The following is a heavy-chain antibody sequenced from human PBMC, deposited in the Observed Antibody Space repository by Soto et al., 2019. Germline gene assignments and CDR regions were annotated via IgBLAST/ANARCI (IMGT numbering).Heavy chain of an antibody. Sequence: ASVKVSCKASGYTFTSYDINWVRQATGQGLEWMGWMNPNSGNTGYAQKFQGRVTMTRNASKNQFSLKLSSVTAADTAVYYCARQSRFKRSSITGTRMSAFDIWGQGTMVTVSS. D-gene: IGHD1-7*01. CDR3: ARQSRFKRSSITGTRMSAFDI. V-gene: IGHV1-8*01. J-gene: IGHJ3*02. CDR1: GYTFTSYD. CDR2: MNPNSGNT.